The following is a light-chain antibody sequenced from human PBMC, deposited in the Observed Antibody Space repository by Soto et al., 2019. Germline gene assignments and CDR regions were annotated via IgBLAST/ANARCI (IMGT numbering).Light chain of an antibody. CDR1: SSDVGSYNR. V-gene: IGLV2-23*01. CDR2: DGS. CDR3: CSYAGSSTLV. Sequence: QSALTQPASVSGSPGQSITISCTGTSSDVGSYNRVSWYQQHAGKAPKLMIYDGSKRPSGVSNRFSGSKSGNTASLTISGLQAEDEADYYCCSYAGSSTLVFGGGTKLTVL. J-gene: IGLJ2*01.